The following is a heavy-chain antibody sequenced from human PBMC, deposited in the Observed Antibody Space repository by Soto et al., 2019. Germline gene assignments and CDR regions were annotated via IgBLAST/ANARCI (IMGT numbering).Heavy chain of an antibody. D-gene: IGHD3-10*01. Sequence: QVQLVQSGAGVKKPGASVKISCKASGYSFTSYYMHWVRQAPGQGLEWVGLINPTADSTSYAQKFQGRVTLTWDTSTSTVYMEVSSLRSEDTAMYYCARGWRTYGNYWGQGTLVTVSS. J-gene: IGHJ4*02. V-gene: IGHV1-46*01. CDR2: INPTADST. CDR1: GYSFTSYY. CDR3: ARGWRTYGNY.